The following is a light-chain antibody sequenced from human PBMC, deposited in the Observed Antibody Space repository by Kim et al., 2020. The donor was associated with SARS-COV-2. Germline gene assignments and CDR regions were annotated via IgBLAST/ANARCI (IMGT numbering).Light chain of an antibody. Sequence: SASVGDRVTITCQASQGISNYLNWYQQKPVKAPKLLIYDASNLETGVPSRFSGSGSGTDFTFTISSLQPEDIATYYCQQYDNLPYTFGQGTKLE. V-gene: IGKV1-33*01. CDR3: QQYDNLPYT. CDR2: DAS. CDR1: QGISNY. J-gene: IGKJ2*01.